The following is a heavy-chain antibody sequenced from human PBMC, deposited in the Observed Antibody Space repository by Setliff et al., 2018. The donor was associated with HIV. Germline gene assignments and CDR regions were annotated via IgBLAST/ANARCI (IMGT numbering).Heavy chain of an antibody. CDR3: ARDATRGGDMDV. V-gene: IGHV3-21*01. D-gene: IGHD2-15*01. CDR2: ISTSGRYI. CDR1: GFAFSSYS. J-gene: IGHJ6*03. Sequence: GSLRLSCAASGFAFSSYSMNWVRQAPGKGLEWVSSISTSGRYIYYADSVKGRFTISRDNAKNSLYLQMNSLRAEDTAVYYCARDATRGGDMDVWAKGTTVTVSS.